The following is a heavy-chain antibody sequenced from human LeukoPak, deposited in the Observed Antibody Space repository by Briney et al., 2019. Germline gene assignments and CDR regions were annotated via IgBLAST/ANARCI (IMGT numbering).Heavy chain of an antibody. D-gene: IGHD4-17*01. CDR2: IYHSGST. Sequence: PSETLSLTCAVSGGSISSSNWWSWVRQPPGKGLEWIGEIYHSGSTNYNPSLKSRVTISVDKSKNQFSLKLSSVTAADTAVYYCARVPGDYGAKTTDFDYWGQGTLVTVSS. CDR1: GGSISSSNW. V-gene: IGHV4-4*02. CDR3: ARVPGDYGAKTTDFDY. J-gene: IGHJ4*02.